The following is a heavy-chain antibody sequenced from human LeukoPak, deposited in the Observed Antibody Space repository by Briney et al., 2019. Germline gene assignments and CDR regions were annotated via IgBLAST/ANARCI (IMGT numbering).Heavy chain of an antibody. J-gene: IGHJ4*02. CDR3: ARELLEYYGSGYYFDY. D-gene: IGHD3-10*01. Sequence: GGSLRLSCAASGFTFRRYGMHWVRPAPGKGLEGVAVIWYDGSNKYYADSVKGRFTISRDNSKNTLYLQMNSLRAEDTAVYYCARELLEYYGSGYYFDYWGQGTLVTVSS. CDR2: IWYDGSNK. CDR1: GFTFRRYG. V-gene: IGHV3-33*01.